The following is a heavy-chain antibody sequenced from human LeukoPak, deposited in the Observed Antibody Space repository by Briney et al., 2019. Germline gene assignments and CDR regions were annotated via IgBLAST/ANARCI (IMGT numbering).Heavy chain of an antibody. J-gene: IGHJ5*02. CDR3: ARGDNSGWYGWFDP. V-gene: IGHV1-69*04. CDR2: IIPILGIA. CDR1: GGTFSSYA. Sequence: AASVKVSCKASGGTFSSYAISWVRQAPGQGLEWMGRIIPILGIANYAQKFQGRVTITADKSTSTAYMELSSLRSEDTAVYYCARGDNSGWYGWFDPWGQGTLVTVSS. D-gene: IGHD6-19*01.